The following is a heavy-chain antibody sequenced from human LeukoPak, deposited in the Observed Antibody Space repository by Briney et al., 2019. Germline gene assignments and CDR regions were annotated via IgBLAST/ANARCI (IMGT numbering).Heavy chain of an antibody. CDR3: ATFTPLRAFDF. CDR1: GFTFNNYW. D-gene: IGHD3-16*01. Sequence: PGGSLRLSCAASGFTFNNYWMNWVRQAPGKGLEWVSFIYSGGSTYYADSVRGRFTISRDSSKNTLYLQMNSLRAEDTAVYFCATFTPLRAFDFWGQGTLVTVSS. V-gene: IGHV3-66*01. CDR2: IYSGGST. J-gene: IGHJ4*02.